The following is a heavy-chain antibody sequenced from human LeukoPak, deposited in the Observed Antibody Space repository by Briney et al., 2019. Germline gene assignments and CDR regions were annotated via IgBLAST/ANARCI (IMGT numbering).Heavy chain of an antibody. J-gene: IGHJ5*02. Sequence: NPSETLSLTCAVYGGSFSGYYWSWIRQPPGKGLEWIGEINHSGSTNYSPSLKSRVTISVDTSKNQFSLKLSSVTAADTAVYYCARVRGLLLWFGELLYPNWFDPWGQGTLVTVSS. CDR2: INHSGST. CDR3: ARVRGLLLWFGELLYPNWFDP. CDR1: GGSFSGYY. D-gene: IGHD3-10*01. V-gene: IGHV4-34*01.